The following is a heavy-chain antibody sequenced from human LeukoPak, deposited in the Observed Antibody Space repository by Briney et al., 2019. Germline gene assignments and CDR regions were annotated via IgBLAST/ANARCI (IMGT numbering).Heavy chain of an antibody. J-gene: IGHJ4*02. Sequence: PGGSLRLPCAASGFIFRHYWMNWVPQASGKGLEWVANIKTDGSEKRYADSVKGRFTITRDNAENSLYLQMNSLRDEDTAVYYCARVVGTDEGADYWGQGTLVTVSS. CDR2: IKTDGSEK. CDR3: ARVVGTDEGADY. D-gene: IGHD1-7*01. CDR1: GFIFRHYW. V-gene: IGHV3-7*04.